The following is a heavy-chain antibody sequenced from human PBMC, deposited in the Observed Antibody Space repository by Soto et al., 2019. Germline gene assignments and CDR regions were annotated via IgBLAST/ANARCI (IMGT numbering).Heavy chain of an antibody. CDR1: GFTFSHFA. CDR2: ISGGGGSTI. J-gene: IGHJ6*02. Sequence: GGSLRLSCAASGFTFSHFAMHWVRQAPGKGLEWISYISGGGGSTIYYTESVKGRFTISRDNAKKSVYLQMNSLRAEDTAVYYCARARGYYDSSGYDIWGRGTTVTVSS. V-gene: IGHV3-48*03. D-gene: IGHD3-22*01. CDR3: ARARGYYDSSGYDI.